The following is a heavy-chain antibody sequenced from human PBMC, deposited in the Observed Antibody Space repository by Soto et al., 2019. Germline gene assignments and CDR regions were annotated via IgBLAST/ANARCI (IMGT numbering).Heavy chain of an antibody. V-gene: IGHV1-2*02. CDR3: ARVIAVAGLFDY. CDR2: INPNSGGT. CDR1: GSSFSGYY. Sequence: XSVKRSCKAVGSSFSGYYGGWVRQEPGQGLEWMGWINPNSGGTNYAQKFQCRVTMTRDTSISTAYMELSRLRSDDTAVYYCARVIAVAGLFDYWAQGTLVTVSS. J-gene: IGHJ4*02. D-gene: IGHD6-19*01.